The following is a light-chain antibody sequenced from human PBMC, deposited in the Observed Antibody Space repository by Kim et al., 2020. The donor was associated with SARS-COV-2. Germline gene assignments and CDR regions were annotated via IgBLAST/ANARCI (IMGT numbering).Light chain of an antibody. CDR3: QQYSSSPAT. Sequence: SPGDRATLSCRASQSVSSNCLAWYQQKPGQAPRLLIYGASSRATGIPDRFSGSGSGTDFTLTITRLEPEDFAVYYCQQYSSSPATFGQGTKVDIK. CDR2: GAS. V-gene: IGKV3-20*01. CDR1: QSVSSNC. J-gene: IGKJ1*01.